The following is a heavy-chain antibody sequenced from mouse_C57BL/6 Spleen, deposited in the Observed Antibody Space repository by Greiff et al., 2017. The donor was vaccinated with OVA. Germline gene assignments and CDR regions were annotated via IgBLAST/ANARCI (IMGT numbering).Heavy chain of an antibody. Sequence: QVQLQQPGAELVKPGASVKLSCKASGYTFTSYWLPWVKQRPGQGLGWIGMIHPNSGSTNCKEKCKIKATLTVDKSSSTDYMKLSSLTSEDSAVYYCARSSDYDDYWCQGTTRTVAS. CDR3: ARSSDYDDY. CDR1: GYTFTSYW. D-gene: IGHD2-4*01. V-gene: IGHV1-64*01. CDR2: IHPNSGST. J-gene: IGHJ2*01.